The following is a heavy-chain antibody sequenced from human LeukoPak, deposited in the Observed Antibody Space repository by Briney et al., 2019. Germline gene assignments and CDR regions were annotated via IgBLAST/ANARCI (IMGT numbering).Heavy chain of an antibody. D-gene: IGHD3-16*02. Sequence: GGSLRLSCAASGFTFSSYSMNWVRQAPGKGLEWVSSISSSSSYVYYADSVKGRFTISRDNAKNSLYLQMNSLRAEDTAVYYCASRPAPGVLYRWWFDPWGQGTLVTVSS. CDR1: GFTFSSYS. CDR2: ISSSSSYV. J-gene: IGHJ5*02. CDR3: ASRPAPGVLYRWWFDP. V-gene: IGHV3-21*01.